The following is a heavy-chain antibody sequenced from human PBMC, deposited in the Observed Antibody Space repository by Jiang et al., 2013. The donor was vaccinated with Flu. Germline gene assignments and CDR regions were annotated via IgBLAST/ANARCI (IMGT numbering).Heavy chain of an antibody. Sequence: GAEVKKPGASVKVSCKASGYTFTSYAMHWVRQAPGQRLEWMGWINAGNGDTYYSQKFQGRVTITRDTSASTAYMELSSLRSEDTAVYYCARVPILMTPVTTWAFDVWAKGQVVTVSS. D-gene: IGHD4-17*01. CDR1: GYTFTSYA. V-gene: IGHV1-3*01. CDR2: INAGNGDT. CDR3: ARVPILMTPVTTWAFDV. J-gene: IGHJ3*01.